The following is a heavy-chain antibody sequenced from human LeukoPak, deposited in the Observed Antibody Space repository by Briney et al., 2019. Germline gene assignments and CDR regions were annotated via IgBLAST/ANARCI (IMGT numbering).Heavy chain of an antibody. Sequence: ASVKVSCKASGYIFSDYTMHWVRQAPGQRLEWMGWINPNNGGTNYAQKFQGRVTMARDTSISTAYMELSRLRSDDTAVYYCARVFGRQLPDYWGQGTLVTVSS. CDR3: ARVFGRQLPDY. V-gene: IGHV1-2*02. D-gene: IGHD1-26*01. CDR1: GYIFSDYT. CDR2: INPNNGGT. J-gene: IGHJ4*02.